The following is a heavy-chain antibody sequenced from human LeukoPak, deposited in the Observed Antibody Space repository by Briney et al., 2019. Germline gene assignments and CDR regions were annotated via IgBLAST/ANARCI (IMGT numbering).Heavy chain of an antibody. V-gene: IGHV4-38-2*01. CDR3: ASYSSSDRTFDG. Sequence: SDTLSLTCAVSGYSLSSGYYWGWIRQPPGKGVEWIECIYHSGSTYYNPSPKSRVTISVDTSKNQFSLKLSSVTAADTAVYYCASYSSSDRTFDGWGQATLVTVSS. J-gene: IGHJ4*02. D-gene: IGHD6-6*01. CDR1: GYSLSSGYY. CDR2: IYHSGST.